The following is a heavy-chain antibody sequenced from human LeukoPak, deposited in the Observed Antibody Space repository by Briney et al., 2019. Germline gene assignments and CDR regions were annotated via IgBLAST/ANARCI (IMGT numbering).Heavy chain of an antibody. D-gene: IGHD1-26*01. CDR3: ARGGGELPFYYYYYYMDV. CDR1: GYSFTSYW. CDR2: IYPGDSDT. J-gene: IGHJ6*03. V-gene: IGHV5-51*01. Sequence: GESLKISCKGSGYSFTSYWIGWVRQMPGKGLEWMGIIYPGDSDTRYSPSFQGQVTISADKSISTAYLQWSSLKASDTAMYYCARGGGELPFYYYYYYMDVWGKGTTVTVSS.